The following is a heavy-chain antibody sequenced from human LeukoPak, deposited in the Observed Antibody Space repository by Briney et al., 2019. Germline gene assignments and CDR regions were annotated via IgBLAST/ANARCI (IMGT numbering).Heavy chain of an antibody. CDR2: IYHSGST. CDR1: GGSISSNNW. D-gene: IGHD6-13*01. Sequence: SETLSLTCTVSGGSISSNNWWSWVRQPPGKGLEWIGEIYHSGSTNYTPSLRSRVTMSVDRSKNQFSLNLSSVTAADTAVYYCARSYSSTWTLNYWGQGTLVTVSS. J-gene: IGHJ4*02. CDR3: ARSYSSTWTLNY. V-gene: IGHV4-4*02.